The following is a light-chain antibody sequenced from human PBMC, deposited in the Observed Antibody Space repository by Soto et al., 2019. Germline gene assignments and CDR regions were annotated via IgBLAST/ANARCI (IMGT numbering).Light chain of an antibody. CDR3: QQYYTTPIT. CDR2: WAS. Sequence: DIVMTQSPDSLAVSLAERATIDCKSSQSVLYTSNNKNYLSWYQQKPGQPPKLLIYWASTGESGVPDRFSGSGSGTDFTLTISSLQAEDVAVYYCQQYYTTPITFGQGTRLEIK. CDR1: QSVLYTSNNKNY. V-gene: IGKV4-1*01. J-gene: IGKJ5*01.